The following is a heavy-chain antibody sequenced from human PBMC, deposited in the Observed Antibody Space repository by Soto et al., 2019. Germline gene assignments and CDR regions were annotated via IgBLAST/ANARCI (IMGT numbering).Heavy chain of an antibody. V-gene: IGHV3-7*01. CDR2: IKQDGNEK. D-gene: IGHD6-19*01. CDR3: ARGLGSSGWYSPWYAFDI. CDR1: GFTFSDYW. Sequence: EVQLVESGGGLVQPGGSLRLSCAVSGFTFSDYWMSWVRQAPGKGLEWVANIKQDGNEKYYVDSVKGRFTISRDNAKNSLYLQMNSLRAADTAVYYCARGLGSSGWYSPWYAFDIWGQGTMVTVSS. J-gene: IGHJ3*02.